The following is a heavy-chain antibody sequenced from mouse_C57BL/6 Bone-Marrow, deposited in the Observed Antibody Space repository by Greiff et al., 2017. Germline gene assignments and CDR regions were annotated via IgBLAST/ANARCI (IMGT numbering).Heavy chain of an antibody. CDR2: INPSTGGT. CDR3: ASDYGEAIDY. J-gene: IGHJ4*01. CDR1: GYSFTGYY. Sequence: EVQLQESGPELVKPGASVKISCKASGYSFTGYYMNWVKQSPEKSLEWIGEINPSTGGTTYNQKFKGKATLTVDKSSSTAYMQLKSLTSEDSAVYYCASDYGEAIDYWGQGTSVTVSA. D-gene: IGHD1-2*01. V-gene: IGHV1-42*01.